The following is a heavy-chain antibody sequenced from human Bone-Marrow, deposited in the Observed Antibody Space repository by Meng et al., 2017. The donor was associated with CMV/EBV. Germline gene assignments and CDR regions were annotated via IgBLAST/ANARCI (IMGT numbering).Heavy chain of an antibody. Sequence: GESLQVFGVASGLTFGVCSMTWVRQAPGKGLEWLSYISSSSDVIFYADSVKGRFTISRDNAKNTLYLQMNSLRAEDTAVYYCARGEHCSSTSCYPHYYGMDVWGQGTTVTVSS. D-gene: IGHD2-2*01. J-gene: IGHJ6*02. CDR2: ISSSSDVI. CDR1: GLTFGVCS. V-gene: IGHV3-48*04. CDR3: ARGEHCSSTSCYPHYYGMDV.